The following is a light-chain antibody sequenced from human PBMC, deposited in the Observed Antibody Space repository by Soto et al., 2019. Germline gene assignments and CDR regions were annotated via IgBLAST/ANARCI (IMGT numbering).Light chain of an antibody. V-gene: IGKV3-20*01. J-gene: IGKJ4*01. CDR1: QSLSNNIY. CDR3: QQFGSYPLT. CDR2: GAS. Sequence: EIVMTQSPGTLSLSPGERATLSCRAIQSLSNNIYLAWYQQKPGQAPRFVIYGASTRASGIPDRFSGGGSGTDFTLTISRLEPEDFAVYYCQQFGSYPLTFGGGTKVDIK.